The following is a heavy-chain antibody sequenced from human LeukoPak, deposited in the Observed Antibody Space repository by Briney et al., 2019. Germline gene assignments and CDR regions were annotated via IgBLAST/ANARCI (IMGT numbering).Heavy chain of an antibody. V-gene: IGHV4-59*12. D-gene: IGHD1-7*01. CDR2: MYYTGST. CDR1: GGSINSYY. CDR3: ARSRHAAGTRNWRFDP. Sequence: SETLSLTCTVSGGSINSYYWSWIRQPPGKGLEWIGSMYYTGSTDYNPSLKSRVTMSVDASKNHFFLRLRSVTAADTAVYYCARSRHAAGTRNWRFDPWGQGTLVTVSS. J-gene: IGHJ5*02.